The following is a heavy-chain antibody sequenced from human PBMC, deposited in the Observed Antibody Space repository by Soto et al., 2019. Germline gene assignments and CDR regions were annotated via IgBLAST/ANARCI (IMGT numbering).Heavy chain of an antibody. CDR1: GGTFSSYA. J-gene: IGHJ6*02. D-gene: IGHD3-10*01. V-gene: IGHV1-69*13. CDR3: ARDRRGYSGSGSYYHFTTYYYYGMDV. CDR2: IIPIFGTA. Sequence: ASVKVSCKASGGTFSSYAISWVRHAPGQGLEWMGGIIPIFGTANYAQKFQGRVTITADESTSTAYMELSSLRSEDTAVYYCARDRRGYSGSGSYYHFTTYYYYGMDVWGQGTTVTVSS.